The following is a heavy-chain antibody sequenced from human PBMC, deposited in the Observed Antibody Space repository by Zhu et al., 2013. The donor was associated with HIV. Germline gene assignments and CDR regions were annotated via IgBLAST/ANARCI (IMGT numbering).Heavy chain of an antibody. V-gene: IGHV3-33*01. CDR3: ASEPNDSNYGIDY. CDR2: IWFDGSRQ. Sequence: VQLVESGGGVVQPGRSLRLSCAASGFTFSTYGMHWVRQAPGKGLEWVAVIWFDGSRQYYADSVKGRFTISRDNSKNTLYLQMNSLRAEDTAVYYCASEPNDSNYGIDYWGQGTLVTVSS. CDR1: GFTFSTYG. D-gene: IGHD4-4*01. J-gene: IGHJ4*02.